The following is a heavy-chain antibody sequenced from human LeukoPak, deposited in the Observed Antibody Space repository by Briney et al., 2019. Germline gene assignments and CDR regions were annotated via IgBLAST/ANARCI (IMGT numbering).Heavy chain of an antibody. CDR3: ASTEWEPKGAFGI. D-gene: IGHD1-26*01. J-gene: IGHJ3*02. V-gene: IGHV3-21*01. Sequence: GGSLRLSCAASGFTFSSYSMNWVRQAPGKGLEWVSSISSSSSYIYYADSVKGRFTISRDNAKNSLYLQMNSLRAEDTAVYYCASTEWEPKGAFGIWGQGTMVTVSS. CDR2: ISSSSSYI. CDR1: GFTFSSYS.